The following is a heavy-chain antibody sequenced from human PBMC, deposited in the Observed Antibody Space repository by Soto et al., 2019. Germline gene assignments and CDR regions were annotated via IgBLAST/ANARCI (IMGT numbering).Heavy chain of an antibody. CDR3: ARDYFSVGIRWFDP. Sequence: ASVKVSCKASGYTFTSYAMNWVRQAPGQGLEWMGWINTNTGNPTYAQGFTGRFVFSLDTSVSTAYLQISSLKAEDTAVYYCARDYFSVGIRWFDPWGQGTLVTVSS. CDR2: INTNTGNP. V-gene: IGHV7-4-1*02. D-gene: IGHD7-27*01. CDR1: GYTFTSYA. J-gene: IGHJ5*02.